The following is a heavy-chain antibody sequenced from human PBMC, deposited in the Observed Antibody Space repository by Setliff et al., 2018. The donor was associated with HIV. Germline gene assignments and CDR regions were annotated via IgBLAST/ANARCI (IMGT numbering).Heavy chain of an antibody. J-gene: IGHJ3*02. CDR3: ARSKGHLYYDDDTGYVLRAFDI. CDR2: ISYDGSNR. V-gene: IGHV3-30*04. CDR1: GFTFSSYA. Sequence: LRLSCATSGFTFSSYAMHWVRQAPGKGLEWVAVISYDGSNRYYADSVKGRLTISRDNSKNTLYLQMNSLRAEDTAVYCCARSKGHLYYDDDTGYVLRAFDIWGQGTMVTVSS. D-gene: IGHD3-22*01.